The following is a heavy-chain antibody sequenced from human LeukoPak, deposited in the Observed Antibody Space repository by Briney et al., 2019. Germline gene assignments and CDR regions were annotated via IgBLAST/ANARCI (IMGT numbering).Heavy chain of an antibody. CDR2: IYYSGST. V-gene: IGHV4-39*01. Sequence: PSETLSLTCTVSGDSISNGSYYWGWIRQPPGKALEWIGSIYYSGSTYYNPSLKSRVTISVDTSKNQFSLKLSSVTAADTAVYFCARLCSYYYDSSAYPYYFDYWGQGTLVTVSS. D-gene: IGHD3-22*01. CDR3: ARLCSYYYDSSAYPYYFDY. CDR1: GDSISNGSYY. J-gene: IGHJ4*02.